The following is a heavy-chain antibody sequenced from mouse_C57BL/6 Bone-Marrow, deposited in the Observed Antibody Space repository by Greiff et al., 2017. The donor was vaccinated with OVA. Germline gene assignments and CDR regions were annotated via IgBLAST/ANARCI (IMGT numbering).Heavy chain of an antibody. J-gene: IGHJ2*01. CDR3: ANERGLYDYDGVDY. Sequence: QVQLQQPGAELVKPGASVKVSCKASGYTFTSYWMHWVKQRPGQGLEWIGRIHPSDSDTNYNQKFKGKATLTVDKSSSTAYMQLSSLTSEDSAVYYGANERGLYDYDGVDYWGQGTTLTVSS. CDR2: IHPSDSDT. V-gene: IGHV1-74*01. D-gene: IGHD2-4*01. CDR1: GYTFTSYW.